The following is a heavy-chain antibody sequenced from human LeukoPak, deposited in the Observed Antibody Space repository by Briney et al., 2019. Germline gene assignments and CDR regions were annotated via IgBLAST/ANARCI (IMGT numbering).Heavy chain of an antibody. D-gene: IGHD3-9*01. CDR3: ASGALRYFDWLLPPFDY. V-gene: IGHV3-7*01. J-gene: IGHJ4*02. Sequence: PGGSLRLSCAASGFTFNSYATHWVRQAPGKGLEWVANIKQDGSEEYYVDSVKGRFTISRDNAKNSLYLQMNSLRAEDTAVYYCASGALRYFDWLLPPFDYWGQGTLVTVSS. CDR1: GFTFNSYA. CDR2: IKQDGSEE.